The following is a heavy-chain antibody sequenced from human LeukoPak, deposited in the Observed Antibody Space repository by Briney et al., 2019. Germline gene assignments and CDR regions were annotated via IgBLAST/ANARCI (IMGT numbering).Heavy chain of an antibody. V-gene: IGHV3-23*01. CDR2: ISGSGGST. CDR1: GFTFSSYA. CDR3: AKDRRDYYDSSGYYVLDY. Sequence: GSLRLSCAASGFTFSSYAMRWVRQAPGKGLEWVSAISGSGGSTYYADSVKGRFTISRDNSKNTLYLQMNSLRAEDTAEYYCAKDRRDYYDSSGYYVLDYWGQGTLVTVSS. J-gene: IGHJ4*02. D-gene: IGHD3-22*01.